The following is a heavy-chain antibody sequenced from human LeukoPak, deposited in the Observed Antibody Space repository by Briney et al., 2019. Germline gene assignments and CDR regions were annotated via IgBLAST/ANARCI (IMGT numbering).Heavy chain of an antibody. CDR2: IYYSGST. CDR3: ARHEVVPAARYYYYGMDV. CDR1: GGSISSSSYY. J-gene: IGHJ6*02. V-gene: IGHV4-39*01. Sequence: SETLSLACTVSGGSISSSSYYWGWIRQPPGKGLEWVGSIYYSGSTYYNPSLKSRVTISVDTSKNQFSLKLSSVTAADTAVYYCARHEVVPAARYYYYGMDVWGQGTTVTVSS. D-gene: IGHD2-2*01.